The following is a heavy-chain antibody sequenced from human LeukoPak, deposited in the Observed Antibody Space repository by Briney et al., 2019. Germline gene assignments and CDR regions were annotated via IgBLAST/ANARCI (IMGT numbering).Heavy chain of an antibody. CDR1: GFTFSSYG. V-gene: IGHV3-30*02. J-gene: IGHJ4*02. CDR3: AKDPRYYYDSSGYYTPHYFDY. D-gene: IGHD3-22*01. Sequence: GGSLRLSCAASGFTFSSYGMHWVRQAPGKGLEWVAFIRYDGSNKYYADSVKGRFTISRDNSKNTLYLQMNSLRAEDTAVYYCAKDPRYYYDSSGYYTPHYFDYWGQGTLVTVSS. CDR2: IRYDGSNK.